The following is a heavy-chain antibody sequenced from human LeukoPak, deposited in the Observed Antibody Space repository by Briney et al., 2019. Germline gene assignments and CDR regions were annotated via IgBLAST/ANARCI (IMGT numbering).Heavy chain of an antibody. D-gene: IGHD6-13*01. CDR1: GYSISSGYY. J-gene: IGHJ5*02. CDR2: IYHSGST. CDR3: ARRRGDLAAGSYNWFDP. V-gene: IGHV4-38-2*02. Sequence: SETLSLTCTVSGYSISSGYYWGWIRQPPGKGLEWIGSIYHSGSTYYNPSLKSRVTISVDTSKNQFSLKLSSVTAADTAVYYCARRRGDLAAGSYNWFDPWGQGTLVTVSS.